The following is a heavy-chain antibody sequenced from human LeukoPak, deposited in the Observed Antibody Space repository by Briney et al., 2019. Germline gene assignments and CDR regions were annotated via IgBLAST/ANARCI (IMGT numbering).Heavy chain of an antibody. CDR2: ISTNTGNP. CDR3: AREVAPGGFDY. V-gene: IGHV7-4-1*02. CDR1: GYTFTSYA. D-gene: IGHD4-23*01. J-gene: IGHJ4*02. Sequence: ASVKVSCKASGYTFTSYAMNRVRQTPGQGLEWMGWISTNTGNPTYAQGFTGRFVFSLDTSVSTAYLQISSLKAEDTAVYCAREVAPGGFDYWGQGTLVTVSS.